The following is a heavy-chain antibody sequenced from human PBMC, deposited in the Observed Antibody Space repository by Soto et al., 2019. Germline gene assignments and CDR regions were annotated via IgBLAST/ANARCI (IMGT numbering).Heavy chain of an antibody. CDR3: AHYVSASPAGWFDP. CDR2: IYWDDDN. Sequence: QITLKESGPALVKPTQTLTLTCTFSGFSLSTSGEAVGWIRQPPGEALEWLALIYWDDDNRYNPTLKTRLTLTKDTSKNQVVLTLTNMDPVVTATYYCAHYVSASPAGWFDPWGQGILVTVSS. D-gene: IGHD3-10*01. CDR1: GFSLSTSGEA. J-gene: IGHJ5*02. V-gene: IGHV2-5*02.